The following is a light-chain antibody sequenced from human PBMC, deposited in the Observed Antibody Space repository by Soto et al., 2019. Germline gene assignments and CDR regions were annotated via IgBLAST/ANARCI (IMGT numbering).Light chain of an antibody. CDR2: GAS. CDR1: QSLSSSY. Sequence: DIVLTQSPGTLSLSPGERATLSCRASQSLSSSYLAWYQQKPGQAPRLLIYGASSRATGIPDRFSGSGSGTDFTLTISRLEPEDFALYYCQQYGSSPRTFGQGTKVEIK. J-gene: IGKJ1*01. V-gene: IGKV3-20*01. CDR3: QQYGSSPRT.